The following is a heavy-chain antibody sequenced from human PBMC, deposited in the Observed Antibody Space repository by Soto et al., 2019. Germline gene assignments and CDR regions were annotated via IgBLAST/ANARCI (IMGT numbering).Heavy chain of an antibody. CDR1: GFIFSNYE. CDR2: IRKNVRHT. V-gene: IGHV3-48*03. CDR3: VRAPGPMFSAMDA. J-gene: IGHJ6*02. Sequence: RESLRLACAVSGFIFSNYEFNWVRQAPGKGLEWVSYIRKNVRHTYDADSVKGRFTISTDADQSPPWREMNSLRAKDPAVYYCVRAPGPMFSAMDAWGQGTMVTVSS. D-gene: IGHD3-10*01.